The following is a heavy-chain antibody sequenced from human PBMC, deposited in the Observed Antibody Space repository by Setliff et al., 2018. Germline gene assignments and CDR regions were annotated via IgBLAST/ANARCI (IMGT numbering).Heavy chain of an antibody. Sequence: GGSLRLSCAASGFSLRIFWMSWVRQAPGKGLEWVANIKEDGSETYYGGSVKGRFTISRDNAKNSLYLQMNSLRVEDTAVYYCVNSYRGYDDYPDYWGQGTLVTVSS. V-gene: IGHV3-7*03. D-gene: IGHD3-16*02. CDR3: VNSYRGYDDYPDY. J-gene: IGHJ4*02. CDR1: GFSLRIFW. CDR2: IKEDGSET.